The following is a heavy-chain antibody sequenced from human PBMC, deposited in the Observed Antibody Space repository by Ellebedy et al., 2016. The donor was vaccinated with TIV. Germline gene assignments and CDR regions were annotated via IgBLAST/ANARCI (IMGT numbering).Heavy chain of an antibody. J-gene: IGHJ4*02. V-gene: IGHV1-3*01. Sequence: AASVKVSCKASGYTFTSYAMHWVRQAPGQRLEWMGWINAGNGNTKYSQKFQGRVTITRDTSASTAYMELSSLRSEDTAVYYCARVKRYSSGWYYFDYWGQGTLVTVSS. CDR1: GYTFTSYA. CDR3: ARVKRYSSGWYYFDY. D-gene: IGHD6-19*01. CDR2: INAGNGNT.